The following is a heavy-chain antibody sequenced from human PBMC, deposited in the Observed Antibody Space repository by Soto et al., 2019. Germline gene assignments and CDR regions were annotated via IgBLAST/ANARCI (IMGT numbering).Heavy chain of an antibody. CDR3: ARDTSDSSGWKDYYGMDV. D-gene: IGHD6-19*01. J-gene: IGHJ6*02. V-gene: IGHV6-1*01. CDR2: TYYRSKWYN. Sequence: PSQTLSLTCAISVDSVSSNSGAWNWIRQSPSRGLEWLGRTYYRSKWYNDYAVSVKSRITINPDTSKNQFSLQLNSVTPEDTAVYYCARDTSDSSGWKDYYGMDVWDQGTTVTVSS. CDR1: VDSVSSNSGA.